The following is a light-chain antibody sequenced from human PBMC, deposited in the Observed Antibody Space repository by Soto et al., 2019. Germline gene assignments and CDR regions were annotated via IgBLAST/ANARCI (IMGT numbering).Light chain of an antibody. Sequence: LSASTGDSVTARCRMSQGISSYLAWYQQKPGKVPKLRIYAESTLQAVVPARAIVMRSWTDLPLTIRSLAAEDISVYYGPQQFSGTITLRQGTRLEIK. J-gene: IGKJ5*01. CDR1: QGISSY. V-gene: IGKV1D-8*02. CDR2: AES. CDR3: PQQFSGTIT.